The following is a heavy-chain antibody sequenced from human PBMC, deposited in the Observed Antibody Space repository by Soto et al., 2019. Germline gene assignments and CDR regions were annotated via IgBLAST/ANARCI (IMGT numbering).Heavy chain of an antibody. J-gene: IGHJ3*02. CDR3: ARDFVRGSASTGAFDI. V-gene: IGHV3-21*01. D-gene: IGHD3-16*01. Sequence: GGSLRLSCAASGFTFSSYSMNWVRQAPGKGLEWVSSISSSSSYIYYADSVKGRFTISRDNAKNSLYLQMNSLRAEDTAVYYCARDFVRGSASTGAFDIWGQGTMVTVSS. CDR1: GFTFSSYS. CDR2: ISSSSSYI.